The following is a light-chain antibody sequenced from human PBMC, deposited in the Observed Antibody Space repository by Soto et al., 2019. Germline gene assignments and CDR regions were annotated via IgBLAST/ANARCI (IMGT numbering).Light chain of an antibody. CDR3: RSYTSSNTRV. J-gene: IGLJ1*01. CDR1: SSDVGGYKY. CDR2: EVS. V-gene: IGLV2-14*01. Sequence: QSALTQPASVSASPGQSITISCTGTSSDVGGYKYVSWYHQHPGKAPKLMIYEVSNRPSGVSNRFSGSKSGNTASLTISGLQAEDEADYYCRSYTSSNTRVFGTGTKVTVL.